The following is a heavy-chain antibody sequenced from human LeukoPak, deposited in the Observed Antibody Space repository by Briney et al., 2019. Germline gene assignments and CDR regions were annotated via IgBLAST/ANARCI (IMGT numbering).Heavy chain of an antibody. V-gene: IGHV3-53*01. CDR3: AREGDLFFDY. CDR1: GFSFSTYA. CDR2: IYSGGST. J-gene: IGHJ4*02. D-gene: IGHD1-26*01. Sequence: GGSLRLSCAASGFSFSTYAMSWVRQAPGKGLEWVSVIYSGGSTYYADSAKGRFTISRDNSKNTLYLQMNSLRAEDTAVYYCAREGDLFFDYWGQGTLVTVSS.